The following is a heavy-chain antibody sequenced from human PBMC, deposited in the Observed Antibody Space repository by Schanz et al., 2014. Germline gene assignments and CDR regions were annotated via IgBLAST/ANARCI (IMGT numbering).Heavy chain of an antibody. CDR3: ARAGYDADNWFDP. V-gene: IGHV3-33*01. CDR1: GFTFSSYG. D-gene: IGHD2-2*01. Sequence: QVQLVESGGGVVQPGRSLRLSCAASGFTFSSYGMHWVRQAPGKGLEWVAVIWYDGSNKYYADSVKGRFTISRDNSKNTLLLQMNSLRAEDTAVYYCARAGYDADNWFDPWGQGTLVTVSS. J-gene: IGHJ5*02. CDR2: IWYDGSNK.